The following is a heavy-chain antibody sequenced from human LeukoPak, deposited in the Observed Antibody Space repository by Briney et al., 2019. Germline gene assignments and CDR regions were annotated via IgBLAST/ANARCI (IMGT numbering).Heavy chain of an antibody. Sequence: GGSLRLSCAASGFTFSSYGMHWVRQAPGKGLEWVAVIWYDGSNKYYADSVKGRFTISRDNSKNTLYLQMNSLRAEDTAVYYCARDTRYGRHLIWFGELAATDFDYWGQGTLVTVSS. CDR2: IWYDGSNK. J-gene: IGHJ4*02. V-gene: IGHV3-33*01. CDR1: GFTFSSYG. D-gene: IGHD3-10*01. CDR3: ARDTRYGRHLIWFGELAATDFDY.